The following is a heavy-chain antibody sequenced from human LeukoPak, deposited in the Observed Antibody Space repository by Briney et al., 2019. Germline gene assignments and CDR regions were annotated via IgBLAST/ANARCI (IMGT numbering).Heavy chain of an antibody. V-gene: IGHV3-21*01. CDR2: INSSSSYI. D-gene: IGHD2-21*02. CDR1: GFTFNSYS. CDR3: ARVLCGGDCYHPTEGAFDS. Sequence: GGSLRLSCAASGFTFNSYSMNWVRHAPGKGRVWCSYINSSSSYIYYADSVKGRFTISRDNAKNSLYLPMNSLRAEDTAVYYCARVLCGGDCYHPTEGAFDSWGQGTMVTVSS. J-gene: IGHJ3*02.